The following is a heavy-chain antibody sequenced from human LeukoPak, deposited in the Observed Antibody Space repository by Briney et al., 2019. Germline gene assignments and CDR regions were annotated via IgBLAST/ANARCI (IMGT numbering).Heavy chain of an antibody. D-gene: IGHD4-17*01. V-gene: IGHV4-59*12. Sequence: PSETLSLTCTVSGGSISSYYWSWIRQPPGKGLEWIGYIYYGGSTNYNPSLKSRVTISVDTSKNQFSLKLSSVTAADTAVYYCARGWSKDVRLRPGRYYMDVWGKGTTVTVSS. CDR2: IYYGGST. CDR1: GGSISSYY. CDR3: ARGWSKDVRLRPGRYYMDV. J-gene: IGHJ6*03.